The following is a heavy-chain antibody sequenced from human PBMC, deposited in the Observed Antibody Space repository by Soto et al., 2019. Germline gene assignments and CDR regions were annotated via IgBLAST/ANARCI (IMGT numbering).Heavy chain of an antibody. J-gene: IGHJ4*02. CDR3: ARDNCSSTSCYTEGYFDY. V-gene: IGHV4-31*03. Sequence: NPSETLSLTCTVSGGSISSGGYYWSWIRQHPGKGLEWIGYIYYSGSTYYNPSLKSRVTISVDTSKNQFSLKLSSVTAADTAVYYCARDNCSSTSCYTEGYFDYWGQGTLVTVSS. D-gene: IGHD2-2*02. CDR2: IYYSGST. CDR1: GGSISSGGYY.